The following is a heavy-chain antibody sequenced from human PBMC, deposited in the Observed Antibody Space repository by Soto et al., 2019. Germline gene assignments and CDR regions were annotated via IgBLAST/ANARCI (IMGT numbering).Heavy chain of an antibody. J-gene: IGHJ6*02. V-gene: IGHV4-34*01. CDR2: INHSGST. CDR3: ARAGSRGSPGRDV. D-gene: IGHD3-22*01. CDR1: GGSFSGYY. Sequence: SETLSLTCAVYGGSFSGYYWSWIRQPPGKGLEWIGEINHSGSTNYNPSLKSRVTISVDTSKNQFSLKLSSVTAADTAVYYCARAGSRGSPGRDVWGQGTTVPVPS.